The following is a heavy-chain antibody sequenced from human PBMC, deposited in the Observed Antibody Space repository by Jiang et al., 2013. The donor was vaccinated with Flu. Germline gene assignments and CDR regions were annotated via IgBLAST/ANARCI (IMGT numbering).Heavy chain of an antibody. Sequence: CKASGYTFTSYAMHWVRQAPGQRLEWMGWINAGNGNTKYSQKFQGRVTITRDTSASTAYMELSSLRSEDTAVYYCARGDGYNLGSFDYWGQGTLVTVSS. J-gene: IGHJ4*02. V-gene: IGHV1-3*01. CDR1: GYTFTSYA. D-gene: IGHD5-24*01. CDR2: INAGNGNT. CDR3: ARGDGYNLGSFDY.